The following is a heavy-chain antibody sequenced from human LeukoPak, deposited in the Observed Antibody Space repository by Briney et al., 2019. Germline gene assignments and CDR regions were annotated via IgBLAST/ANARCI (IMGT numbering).Heavy chain of an antibody. D-gene: IGHD3-22*01. CDR3: AKDLLLGPRYYDSSGFDY. Sequence: GGSLRLSCAASGFTFSSHGINWVRQAPGKGLEWVAFIRYDGSNKYYADSVKGRFTISRDNSKNTLYLQMNSLRAEDTAVYYCAKDLLLGPRYYDSSGFDYWGQGTLVTVSS. J-gene: IGHJ4*02. CDR1: GFTFSSHG. V-gene: IGHV3-30*02. CDR2: IRYDGSNK.